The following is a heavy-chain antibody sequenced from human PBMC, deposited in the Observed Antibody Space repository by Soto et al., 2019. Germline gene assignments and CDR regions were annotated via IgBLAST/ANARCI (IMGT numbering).Heavy chain of an antibody. J-gene: IGHJ5*02. D-gene: IGHD5-12*01. V-gene: IGHV1-18*01. CDR1: GYTFTSYG. Sequence: ASVKVSCKASGYTFTSYGISWVRQAPGQGLEWMGWISAYNGNTNYAQKLQGRVTMTTDTSTSTAYMELRSLRSDDTAVYYCARDGYDTSWGRNNWFDPWGQGTLVTVSS. CDR3: ARDGYDTSWGRNNWFDP. CDR2: ISAYNGNT.